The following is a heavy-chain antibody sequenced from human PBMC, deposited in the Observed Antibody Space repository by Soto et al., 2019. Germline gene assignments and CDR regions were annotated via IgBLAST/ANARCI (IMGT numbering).Heavy chain of an antibody. CDR1: GFTFSSYA. CDR3: AMSNGPVQY. D-gene: IGHD1-1*01. V-gene: IGHV3-23*01. J-gene: IGHJ4*02. CDR2: IDSSGAYT. Sequence: SGGSRRLSCAASGFTFSSYAMQWVRQAPGKGLDWVSAIDSSGAYTYYAGSVRGRFTISRDNSHNIVYLHMSGLRVDDTALYYCAMSNGPVQYWGLGTLVTVSS.